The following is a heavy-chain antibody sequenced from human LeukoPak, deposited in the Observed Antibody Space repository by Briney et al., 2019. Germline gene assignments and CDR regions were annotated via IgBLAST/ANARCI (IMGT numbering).Heavy chain of an antibody. Sequence: GGSLRLSCVASGFIFSSYEMIWVRQAPGKGLEWVSFITNSGSTKYYADSVKGRVTISRDNVKNSLDLQMNGLNAEDTAVYYCARVRGDSYYYYYMDVWGKGTTVTVSS. CDR1: GFIFSSYE. J-gene: IGHJ6*03. V-gene: IGHV3-48*03. CDR2: ITNSGSTK. D-gene: IGHD2-21*02. CDR3: ARVRGDSYYYYYMDV.